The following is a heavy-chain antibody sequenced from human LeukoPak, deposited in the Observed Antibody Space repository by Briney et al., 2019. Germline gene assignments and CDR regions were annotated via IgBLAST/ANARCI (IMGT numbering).Heavy chain of an antibody. CDR3: ARSSHYYGAFDI. CDR1: GYTLTGHY. CDR2: INHNSGST. J-gene: IGHJ3*02. Sequence: ASVKVSCQESGYTLTGHYLHWVRPAPGQGLEWMEWINHNSGSTNYAQKFQGRVTMTRDSSISTAYMELSRLRSDDTVVYYCARSSHYYGAFDIWGQGTMVTFSS. V-gene: IGHV1-2*02. D-gene: IGHD3-10*01.